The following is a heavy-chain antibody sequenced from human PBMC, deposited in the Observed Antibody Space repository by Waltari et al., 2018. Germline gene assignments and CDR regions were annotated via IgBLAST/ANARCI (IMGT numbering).Heavy chain of an antibody. D-gene: IGHD6-19*01. V-gene: IGHV1-2*06. CDR3: ARQSGLVAGDF. CDR1: GYPFVGYF. Sequence: QVQLVQSGAEVKKPGASVKVSCKASGYPFVGYFIHWVRQAPGQGLEWMGRINPKTCGTNYTQVFQGRVTMTRDTSISTVYMELTGLRSDDTAVYYCARQSGLVAGDFWGLGTLVTVSS. J-gene: IGHJ4*02. CDR2: INPKTCGT.